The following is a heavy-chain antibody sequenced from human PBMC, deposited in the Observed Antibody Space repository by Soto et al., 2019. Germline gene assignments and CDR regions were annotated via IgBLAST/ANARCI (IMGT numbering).Heavy chain of an antibody. CDR2: IYYSGST. J-gene: IGHJ4*02. CDR1: GDSINNRSYY. Sequence: TLSLTCTVTGDSINNRSYYWGWIRQPPGKGLEWIGSIYYSGSTYNNPSLKSRVSMSVDTSKNQFSLKLRSVTAADTTLYYCARQRTSVVTQAYFDSWGQGSLVTVSS. V-gene: IGHV4-39*01. D-gene: IGHD2-21*02. CDR3: ARQRTSVVTQAYFDS.